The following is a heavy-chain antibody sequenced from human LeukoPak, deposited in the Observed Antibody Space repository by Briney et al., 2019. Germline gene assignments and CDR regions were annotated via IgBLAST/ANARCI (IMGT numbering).Heavy chain of an antibody. J-gene: IGHJ4*02. V-gene: IGHV1-18*01. CDR2: ISAYNGNT. CDR1: GYTFTSYG. CDR3: ARSAMVYAAVFDY. D-gene: IGHD2-8*01. Sequence: GASVKVSCKASGYTFTSYGISWVRQAPGQGLEWMGWISAYNGNTNYAQKLQGRVTMTTDTSTSTACMQRRSLRSDDTAVYYCARSAMVYAAVFDYWGQGTLVTVSS.